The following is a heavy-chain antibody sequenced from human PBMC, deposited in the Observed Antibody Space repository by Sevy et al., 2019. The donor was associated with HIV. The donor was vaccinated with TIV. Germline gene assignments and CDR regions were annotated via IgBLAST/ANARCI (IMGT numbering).Heavy chain of an antibody. CDR1: GFTFSSYA. CDR3: ANVGIAAAGWFDY. CDR2: ISGSGGST. Sequence: WGSLRLSCAASGFTFSSYAMSWVRQAPGKGLEWVSVISGSGGSTYYADSVKGRFTISRDNSKNTLYLQMNSLRAEDTAVYYCANVGIAAAGWFDYWGQGTLVTVSS. D-gene: IGHD6-13*01. J-gene: IGHJ4*02. V-gene: IGHV3-23*01.